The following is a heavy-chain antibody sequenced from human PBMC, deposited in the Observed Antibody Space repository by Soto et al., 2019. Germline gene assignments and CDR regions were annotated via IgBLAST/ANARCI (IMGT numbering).Heavy chain of an antibody. V-gene: IGHV3-30*18. CDR3: AKDSEYSGLGGLLGFDY. CDR2: ISYDGSNK. D-gene: IGHD5-12*01. Sequence: GGSLRLSCAASGFTFSSYGMHWVRQAPGKGLEWVAVISYDGSNKYYADSVKGRFTISRDNSKNTLYLQMNSLRAEDTAVYYCAKDSEYSGLGGLLGFDYWGQGTLVTVSS. CDR1: GFTFSSYG. J-gene: IGHJ4*02.